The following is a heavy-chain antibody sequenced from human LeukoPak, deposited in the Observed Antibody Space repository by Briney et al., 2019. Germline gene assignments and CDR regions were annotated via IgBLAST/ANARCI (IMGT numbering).Heavy chain of an antibody. D-gene: IGHD3-3*01. CDR3: ARGELRSGYPFDY. V-gene: IGHV4-38-2*02. CDR2: IYHSGST. J-gene: IGHJ4*02. CDR1: GYSISSGYY. Sequence: SETLSLTCTVSGYSISSGYYWGWIRQPPGKGLEWIGSIYHSGSTYYNPSLKSRVTISVDTSKNQFSLKLSSVTAADTAVYYCARGELRSGYPFDYWGQGTLVTVSS.